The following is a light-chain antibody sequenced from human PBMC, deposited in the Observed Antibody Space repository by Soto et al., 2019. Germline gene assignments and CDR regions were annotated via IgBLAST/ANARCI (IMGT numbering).Light chain of an antibody. Sequence: QSVLTQPRSVSGSPGQSVTISCTGTSSDVGGYNYVSWYQQHPGNAPNLMIYDVSKRPSGVPDRFSGSKSGNTASLTISGLQAEDEADYYCCSYAGSYTYVFGTGTKVTVL. CDR1: SSDVGGYNY. J-gene: IGLJ1*01. CDR2: DVS. CDR3: CSYAGSYTYV. V-gene: IGLV2-11*01.